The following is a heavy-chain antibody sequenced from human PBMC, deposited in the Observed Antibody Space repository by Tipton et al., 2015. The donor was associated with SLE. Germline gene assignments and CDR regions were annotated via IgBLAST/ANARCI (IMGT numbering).Heavy chain of an antibody. D-gene: IGHD3-10*01. CDR1: GGSFSGYY. V-gene: IGHV4-34*01. J-gene: IGHJ4*02. CDR2: INHSGST. CDR3: TRHRLGGADSFDY. Sequence: TLSLTCAVYGGSFSGYYWSWIRQPPGKGLEWIGEINHSGSTNYNPSLKSRVTISVDTSKNQFSLKLSSVTAADTAVYYCTRHRLGGADSFDYWGQGALVTVSS.